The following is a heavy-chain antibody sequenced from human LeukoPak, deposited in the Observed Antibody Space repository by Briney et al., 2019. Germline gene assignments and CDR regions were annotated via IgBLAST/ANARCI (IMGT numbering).Heavy chain of an antibody. V-gene: IGHV3-74*01. Sequence: GGSLRLSCAASGNYWMHWVRQAPGKGLVWVSHINSDGSWTSYADSAKGRFTISKDNAKNTVYLQMNNLRAEDTAVYYCVSFYETYWGRGTLVTVSS. J-gene: IGHJ4*02. CDR1: GNYW. D-gene: IGHD2-2*01. CDR3: VSFYETY. CDR2: INSDGSWT.